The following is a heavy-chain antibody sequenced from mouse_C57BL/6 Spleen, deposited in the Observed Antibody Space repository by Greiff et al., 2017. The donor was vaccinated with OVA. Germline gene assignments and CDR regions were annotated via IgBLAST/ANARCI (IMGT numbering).Heavy chain of an antibody. D-gene: IGHD2-1*01. CDR1: GFNIKDDY. CDR3: TSWRGSGNYEWFDY. Sequence: VQLKESGAELVRPGASVKLSCTASGFNIKDDYMHWVQQRPEQGLEWIGGIEPENGDTEYASKFQGKATITADTSSKPAYLQLSSLTSEDTAVYYCTSWRGSGNYEWFDYWGQGTLVTVSA. CDR2: IEPENGDT. V-gene: IGHV14-4*01. J-gene: IGHJ3*01.